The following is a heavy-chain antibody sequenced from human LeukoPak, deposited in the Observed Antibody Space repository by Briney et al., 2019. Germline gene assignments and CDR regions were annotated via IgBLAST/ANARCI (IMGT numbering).Heavy chain of an antibody. CDR3: AKDSSSWSSFDY. CDR1: GFTFSSYA. Sequence: GGSLRLSCAASGFTFSSYAMSWVRQAPGKGLEWVSAISGSGGSTYYADSVKGRFTISRDNSKSTLYLQMNSLRAEDTAVYYCAKDSSSWSSFDYWGQGTLVTVSS. CDR2: ISGSGGST. J-gene: IGHJ4*02. V-gene: IGHV3-23*01. D-gene: IGHD6-13*01.